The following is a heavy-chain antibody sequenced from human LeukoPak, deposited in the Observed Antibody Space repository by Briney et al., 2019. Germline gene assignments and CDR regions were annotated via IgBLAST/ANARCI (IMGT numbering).Heavy chain of an antibody. CDR1: GFTFSSSS. CDR3: AKDAQRGFDYSNSLDN. Sequence: GGSLRLSCAASGFTFSSSSMSWVRQAPGKGLEWVSIISGNGNTKYYADTVKGRFTISRDNSKNTLYLQMNSLRAEDTAVYYCAKDAQRGFDYSNSLDNWGQGTLVTVSS. D-gene: IGHD4-11*01. CDR2: ISGNGNTK. V-gene: IGHV3-23*01. J-gene: IGHJ4*02.